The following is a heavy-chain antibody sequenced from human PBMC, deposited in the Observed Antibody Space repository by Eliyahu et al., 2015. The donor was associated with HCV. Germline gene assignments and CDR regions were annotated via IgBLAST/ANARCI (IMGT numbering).Heavy chain of an antibody. D-gene: IGHD2-2*01. CDR2: IWYDGSNK. CDR1: GFTFSSYG. Sequence: QVQLVESGGGVVQPGRSLRLSCAASGFTFSSYGRPWVRQAPGKGLEWVAVIWYDGSNKYYADSVKGRFTISRDNSKNTLYLQMNSLRAEDTAVYYCARVRVPAAMGPHYYGMDVWGQGTTVTVSS. CDR3: ARVRVPAAMGPHYYGMDV. V-gene: IGHV3-33*01. J-gene: IGHJ6*02.